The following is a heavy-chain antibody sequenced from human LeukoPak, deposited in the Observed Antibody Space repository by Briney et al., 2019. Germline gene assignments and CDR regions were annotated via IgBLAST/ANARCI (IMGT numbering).Heavy chain of an antibody. CDR3: ARAGYYDSSGSEDSSFDY. CDR2: ISSSSSYT. Sequence: GGSLRLSCAASGFTFSDYYMSWIRQAPGKGLEWVSHISSSSSYTNYADSVKGRFTISRDNAKNPLYLQMNRLRAEDTAVYYCARAGYYDSSGSEDSSFDYWGQGTLVTVSS. CDR1: GFTFSDYY. J-gene: IGHJ4*02. D-gene: IGHD3-22*01. V-gene: IGHV3-11*05.